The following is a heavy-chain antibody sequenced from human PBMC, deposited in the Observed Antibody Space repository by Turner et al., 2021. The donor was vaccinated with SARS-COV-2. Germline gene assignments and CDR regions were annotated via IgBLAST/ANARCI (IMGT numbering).Heavy chain of an antibody. J-gene: IGHJ2*01. Sequence: QVQLVQSWAEVKKPGASVKVSCKASGYTFTSYDINWVRQATGQGLEWMGWMNPDSGNTAYAQKFQGRVTITRNTSISTAYMELSSLRSEDTAVYYCARGGYCSSTSCSPYWYFDLWGRGTLVTVSS. V-gene: IGHV1-8*03. D-gene: IGHD2-2*01. CDR1: GYTFTSYD. CDR3: ARGGYCSSTSCSPYWYFDL. CDR2: MNPDSGNT.